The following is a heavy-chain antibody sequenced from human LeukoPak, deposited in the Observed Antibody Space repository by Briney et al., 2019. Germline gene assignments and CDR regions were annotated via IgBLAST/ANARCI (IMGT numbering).Heavy chain of an antibody. V-gene: IGHV3-23*01. CDR3: ANALSRDCSSTSCYLSDC. J-gene: IGHJ4*02. CDR2: ISGSGGST. D-gene: IGHD2-2*01. CDR1: GFTFSSYA. Sequence: PGGSLRLSCAASGFTFSSYAMNWVRQAPGKGLEWVSVISGSGGSTDYADSAKGRFTISRDNSKNTLYLQMNSLRTEDTAVYYCANALSRDCSSTSCYLSDCWGQGTLVTVSS.